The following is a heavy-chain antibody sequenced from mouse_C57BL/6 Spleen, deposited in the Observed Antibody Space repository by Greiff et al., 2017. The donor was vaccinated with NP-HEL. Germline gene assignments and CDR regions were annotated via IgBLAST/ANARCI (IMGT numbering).Heavy chain of an antibody. CDR1: GFTFSSYA. J-gene: IGHJ2*01. V-gene: IGHV5-4*01. CDR3: ARVGALYYFDD. CDR2: ISDGGSYT. Sequence: EVHLVESGGGLVKPGGSLKLSCAASGFTFSSYAMSWVRQTPEKRLEWVATISDGGSYTYYPDNVKGRFTISRDNAKNNLYLQMSHLKSEDTAMYYCARVGALYYFDDWGQGTTLTVSS.